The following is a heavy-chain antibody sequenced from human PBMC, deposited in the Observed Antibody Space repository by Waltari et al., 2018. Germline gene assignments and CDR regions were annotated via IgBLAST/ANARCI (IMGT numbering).Heavy chain of an antibody. CDR1: GGTFASYT. J-gene: IGHJ4*02. D-gene: IGHD6-13*01. V-gene: IGHV1-69*16. CDR2: IIPIRGTA. Sequence: QVQLVQSGAEVKKPGSSVKVSCKASGGTFASYTMSWVRQAPGQGLEWMGGIIPIRGTATYAQKFQDRVTITADETTSTTFMELSTLRSEDTAVYYCAKRGDNGAAAPFDYWGQGTLVTVSS. CDR3: AKRGDNGAAAPFDY.